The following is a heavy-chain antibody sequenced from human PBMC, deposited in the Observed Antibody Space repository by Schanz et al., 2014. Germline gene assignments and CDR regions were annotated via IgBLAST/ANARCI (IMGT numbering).Heavy chain of an antibody. D-gene: IGHD3-10*01. Sequence: EVQLLESGGGLVQPGGSLRLSCAASGFSFSDHAMDWVRQAAGKGLEWVSSISYGTSYIYYAESVKGRFTISRDNAKNSLYLQMNGLRAEDTAVYYCARIGGSVFDYWAQGTLVTVSS. CDR2: ISYGTSYI. CDR1: GFSFSDHA. CDR3: ARIGGSVFDY. J-gene: IGHJ4*02. V-gene: IGHV3-21*01.